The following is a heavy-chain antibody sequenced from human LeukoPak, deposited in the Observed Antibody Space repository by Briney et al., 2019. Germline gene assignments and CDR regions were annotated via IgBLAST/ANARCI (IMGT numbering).Heavy chain of an antibody. CDR2: IYYSGST. V-gene: IGHV4-59*08. CDR1: GASIRNYY. J-gene: IGHJ2*01. Sequence: SETLSLTCTVSGASIRNYYWSWIRQSPGKGLEWIGYIYYSGSTNYNPSLESRVAMSVDTSKNQFSLKLSSVTAADTAVYYCARTPRGYWYFDLWGRGTLVTVSS. CDR3: ARTPRGYWYFDL.